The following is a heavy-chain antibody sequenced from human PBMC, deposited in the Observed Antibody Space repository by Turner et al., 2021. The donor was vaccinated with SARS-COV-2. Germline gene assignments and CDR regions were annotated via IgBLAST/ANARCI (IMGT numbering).Heavy chain of an antibody. Sequence: QVQLVQSGADVKKPGASVTVSCKASGYTFTGHYIHWVRQAPAQGVEWMGWINPKSGGTNYAQKFQGRVTMTRDTSISTAYMELNRLRSDDTAVYYCARTFHSDSSGYHYVPYLQHWGQGTLLTVSS. CDR1: GYTFTGHY. V-gene: IGHV1-2*02. J-gene: IGHJ1*01. D-gene: IGHD3-22*01. CDR2: INPKSGGT. CDR3: ARTFHSDSSGYHYVPYLQH.